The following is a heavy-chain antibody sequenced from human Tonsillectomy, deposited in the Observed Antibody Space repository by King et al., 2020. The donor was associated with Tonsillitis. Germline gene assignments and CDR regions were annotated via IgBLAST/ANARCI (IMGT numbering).Heavy chain of an antibody. Sequence: QLVQSGGGVVQPGRSLRLSCAASGFTFSSYGMHWVRQAPGKGLEWVAVISYDGSNKYYADSVKGRFTISRDNSKNTLYLQMNSLRAEDTAVYYCAKDRPPYYDYVWGSEPFDYWGQGTLVTVSS. CDR1: GFTFSSYG. V-gene: IGHV3-30*18. CDR3: AKDRPPYYDYVWGSEPFDY. D-gene: IGHD3-16*01. CDR2: ISYDGSNK. J-gene: IGHJ4*02.